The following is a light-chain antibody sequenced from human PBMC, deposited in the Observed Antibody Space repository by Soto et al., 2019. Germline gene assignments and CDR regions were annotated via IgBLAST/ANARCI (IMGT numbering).Light chain of an antibody. CDR3: AIWDSRLSPGWV. V-gene: IGLV1-51*01. J-gene: IGLJ3*02. Sequence: QSVLTQPPSVSAAPGQKVTISCSGTSDNIGDNFVSWYQQLPGTAPKLLIYDNNKRPSGIPDRFSGSKSGTSATLAIAGLQTGDEVDYYCAIWDSRLSPGWVFGGGTKLTVL. CDR2: DNN. CDR1: SDNIGDNF.